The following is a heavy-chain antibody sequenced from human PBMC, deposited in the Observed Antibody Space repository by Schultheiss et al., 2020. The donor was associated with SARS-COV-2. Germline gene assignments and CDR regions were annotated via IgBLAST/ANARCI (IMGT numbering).Heavy chain of an antibody. CDR1: GFTFSNYE. V-gene: IGHV3-48*03. CDR2: ITSSGSTI. Sequence: GGSLRLSCAASGFTFSNYEMNWLRQAPGKGLEWISYITSSGSTIYYADSVKGRFTISRDNAKNSLYLQMNSLRAEDTAVYYCARDNRYSSGWYGNPDYWGQGTLVTVSS. D-gene: IGHD6-19*01. J-gene: IGHJ4*02. CDR3: ARDNRYSSGWYGNPDY.